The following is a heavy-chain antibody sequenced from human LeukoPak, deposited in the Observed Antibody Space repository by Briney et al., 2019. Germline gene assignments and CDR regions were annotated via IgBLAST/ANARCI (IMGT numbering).Heavy chain of an antibody. CDR1: GYTFTSYG. D-gene: IGHD2-2*01. Sequence: PSVKVSCKASGYTFTSYGISWVRQAPGQGLEWMGWISAYNGNTNYARKLQGRVTMTTDTSTSTAYMELRSLRSDDTAVYYCARLLVPAAIGAFDIWGQGTMVTVSS. CDR3: ARLLVPAAIGAFDI. J-gene: IGHJ3*02. CDR2: ISAYNGNT. V-gene: IGHV1-18*01.